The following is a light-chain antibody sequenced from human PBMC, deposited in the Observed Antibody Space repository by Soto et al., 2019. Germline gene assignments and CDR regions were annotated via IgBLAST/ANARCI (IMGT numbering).Light chain of an antibody. V-gene: IGKV3-15*01. Sequence: EIVMPQSPATLSVSPGERATLSCRASQSISSKLAWYQQRPGQAPRLLIFDASTRATGVPVRFRGSGSGTEFTLNISGLQSEDFAVYCCQQYDKWPPTFGGGTKVEIK. CDR1: QSISSK. CDR3: QQYDKWPPT. CDR2: DAS. J-gene: IGKJ4*01.